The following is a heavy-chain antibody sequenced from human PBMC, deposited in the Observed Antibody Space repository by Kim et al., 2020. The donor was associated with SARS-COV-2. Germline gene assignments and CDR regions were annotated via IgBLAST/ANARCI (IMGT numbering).Heavy chain of an antibody. Sequence: GGSLRLSCAASGFTFRDCGMHWVRQAPGKGLEWVAVVSFDGSHQYYADSVKGRFTISRDNTKNTMHLEMNSLRVEDTAVYYCAKVIGPSGRYTNIDSWGQGTLVTVSS. CDR3: AKVIGPSGRYTNIDS. CDR1: GFTFRDCG. CDR2: VSFDGSHQ. D-gene: IGHD3-10*01. J-gene: IGHJ4*02. V-gene: IGHV3-30*18.